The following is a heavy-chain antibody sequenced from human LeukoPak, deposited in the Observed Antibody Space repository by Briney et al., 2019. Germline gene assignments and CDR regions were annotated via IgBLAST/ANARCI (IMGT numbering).Heavy chain of an antibody. D-gene: IGHD1-1*01. V-gene: IGHV6-1*01. CDR2: TYYRSKRSK. CDR1: GDSVPGNSAS. CDR3: ERDPDSWSERGPFDS. Sequence: SQTLSLTRAVCGDSVPGNSASWNWIRQSPSGGLEWLGRTYYRSKRSKDYAHYVKSRITINPDKSKNEFALQLDSVSAGDPDMDHCERDPDSWSERGPFDSWGQGTLVTVSS. J-gene: IGHJ5*01.